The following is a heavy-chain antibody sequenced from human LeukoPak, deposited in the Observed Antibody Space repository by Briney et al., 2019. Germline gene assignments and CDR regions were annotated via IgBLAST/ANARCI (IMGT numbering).Heavy chain of an antibody. D-gene: IGHD6-19*01. Sequence: GASVKVSCKASGFTFTSSAMQWVRQARGQRLEWIGWIVVGSGNTNYAQKFQERVTITRDMSTSTAYMALSSLRSEDTAVYYCAAFYSSGPPGDFDYWGQGTLVTVSS. J-gene: IGHJ4*02. CDR2: IVVGSGNT. CDR3: AAFYSSGPPGDFDY. CDR1: GFTFTSSA. V-gene: IGHV1-58*02.